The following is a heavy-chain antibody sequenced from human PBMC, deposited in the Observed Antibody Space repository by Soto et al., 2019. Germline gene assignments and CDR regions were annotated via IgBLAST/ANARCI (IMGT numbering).Heavy chain of an antibody. Sequence: QVQLVQSGAEVKKPGASVKVSCKASVYTFTSYGISWVRQAPGQGLEWMGWISAYNGNRNYAQKLQGRVTMTTDTSKSTAYRELRSLRADDKAAYYCARADMSLVWFDPGGQGTLFTVSS. CDR3: ARADMSLVWFDP. V-gene: IGHV1-18*01. J-gene: IGHJ5*02. D-gene: IGHD2-15*01. CDR2: ISAYNGNR. CDR1: VYTFTSYG.